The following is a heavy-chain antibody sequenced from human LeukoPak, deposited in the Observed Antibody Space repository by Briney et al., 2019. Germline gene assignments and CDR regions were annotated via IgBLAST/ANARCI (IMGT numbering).Heavy chain of an antibody. D-gene: IGHD3-16*01. Sequence: SETLSLTCTVSGYSISSGYYWSWIRQPPGKGLEWIGEINHSGSTNYNPSLKSRVTISVDTSKNQFSLKLSSVTAADTAVYYCARAKKIWSWPFDPWGQGTLVTVSS. CDR3: ARAKKIWSWPFDP. CDR1: GYSISSGYY. V-gene: IGHV4-38-2*02. J-gene: IGHJ5*02. CDR2: INHSGST.